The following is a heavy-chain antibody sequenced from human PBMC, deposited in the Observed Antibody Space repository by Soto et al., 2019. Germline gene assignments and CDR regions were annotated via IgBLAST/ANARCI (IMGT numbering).Heavy chain of an antibody. CDR1: GDSISNYY. CDR3: ASCTSWQGRWSDP. D-gene: IGHD6-13*01. J-gene: IGHJ5*02. CDR2: IYYSGST. V-gene: IGHV4-59*08. Sequence: QMQLQESGPGVVKPSETLSLTCTVSGDSISNYYWSWIRQSPGKGLEWIGYIYYSGSTNYNPSLKSRVTISVDTSKNQFSLKLRSVTAADTAVYYCASCTSWQGRWSDPWGQGTLVTVSS.